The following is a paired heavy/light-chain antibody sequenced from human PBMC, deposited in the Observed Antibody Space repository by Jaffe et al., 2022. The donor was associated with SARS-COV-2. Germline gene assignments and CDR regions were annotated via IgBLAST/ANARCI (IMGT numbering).Heavy chain of an antibody. CDR1: GFTFRNYW. V-gene: IGHV3-7*01. CDR2: MNQDGSDK. J-gene: IGHJ2*01. D-gene: IGHD2-21*02. Sequence: EMQLVESGGGLVQPGGSLRLSCAASGFTFRNYWMRWVRQAPGKGLEWVANMNQDGSDKYYVDSVKGRFSISRDNTKNSLYLQMNSLRAEDTAVYYCARDLNADGCGGDCYRRALGPGYFDLWGRGTLVTVSS. CDR3: ARDLNADGCGGDCYRRALGPGYFDL.
Light chain of an antibody. CDR3: QQANSFPLLT. V-gene: IGKV1-12*01. CDR2: AAS. CDR1: RDIGSW. Sequence: IQMTQSPSSMSASVGDRVNITCRASRDIGSWLAWYQQKPGKAPKLLIYAASTLQSGVPLRFNGSGSGTDFTLTISSLQPEDFATYYCQQANSFPLLTFGGGTKVEI. J-gene: IGKJ4*01.